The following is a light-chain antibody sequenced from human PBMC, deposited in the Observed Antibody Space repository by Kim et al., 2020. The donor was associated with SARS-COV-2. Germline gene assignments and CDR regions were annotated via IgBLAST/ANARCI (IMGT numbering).Light chain of an antibody. V-gene: IGKV1-17*01. Sequence: ASVGDRVTITCRASQDIRNDLGWYQQNPGRAPKRLIYGASSLQSGVPSRFRGSGSGTEFTLTFRSVQPEDFATYFCLQHSTYPITFGQGTRLEIK. CDR1: QDIRND. CDR3: LQHSTYPIT. CDR2: GAS. J-gene: IGKJ5*01.